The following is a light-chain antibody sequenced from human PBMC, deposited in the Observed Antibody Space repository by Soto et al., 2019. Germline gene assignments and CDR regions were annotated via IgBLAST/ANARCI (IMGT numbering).Light chain of an antibody. J-gene: IGKJ4*01. CDR2: KAS. CDR3: QQYDRFSLT. V-gene: IGKV1-5*03. Sequence: DIQMTQSPSTLSASVGDRVTITCRASQSISSWLAWYQQKPGKAPKLLIQKASSLESGVPSRFSGSGSGTEFTLTISSLQPDDFATYYCQQYDRFSLTFGGGTKVEIK. CDR1: QSISSW.